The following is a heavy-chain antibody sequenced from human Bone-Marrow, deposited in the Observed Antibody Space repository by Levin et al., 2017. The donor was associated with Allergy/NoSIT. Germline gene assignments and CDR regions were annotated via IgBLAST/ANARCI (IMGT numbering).Heavy chain of an antibody. J-gene: IGHJ4*02. V-gene: IGHV3-23*01. CDR3: AKDRYCVGGICPVDY. CDR1: GFSFTEYA. CDR2: ISGSGDVT. D-gene: IGHD2-8*02. Sequence: PGESLKISCATSGFSFTEYAMNWVRQTPGEGLEWVSHISGSGDVTSYADSVKGRFTVSKDFSKSTLDLQMNSLRAEDTAIYYCAKDRYCVGGICPVDYWGQGTLVTVSS.